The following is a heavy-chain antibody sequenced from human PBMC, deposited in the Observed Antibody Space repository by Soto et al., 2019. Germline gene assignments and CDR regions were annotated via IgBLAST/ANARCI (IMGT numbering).Heavy chain of an antibody. CDR1: GGSVSSGSYY. CDR3: ASMGDYYDSSGVDAFDF. D-gene: IGHD3-22*01. Sequence: PSETLSLTCTVSGGSVSSGSYYWSWILQPPGKGLEWIGYIYYSGSTNYNPSLKSRVTISVDTSKNQFSLKLSSVTAADTAVYYCASMGDYYDSSGVDAFDFWGQGTMVTVSS. J-gene: IGHJ3*01. CDR2: IYYSGST. V-gene: IGHV4-61*01.